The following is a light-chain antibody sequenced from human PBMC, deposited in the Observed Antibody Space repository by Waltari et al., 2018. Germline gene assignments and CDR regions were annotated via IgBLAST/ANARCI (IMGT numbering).Light chain of an antibody. CDR2: KAS. J-gene: IGKJ2*02. CDR3: QQYNDYPWT. V-gene: IGKV1-5*03. CDR1: QRISSW. Sequence: DIQMTQSPSTPSASVGDRVTITCRASQRISSWLAWYQQKPGKAPKLLIYKASTLESGVPSRFSGSGSGTEFTLTISSLQPDDFATYYCQQYNDYPWTFGQGTKLEIK.